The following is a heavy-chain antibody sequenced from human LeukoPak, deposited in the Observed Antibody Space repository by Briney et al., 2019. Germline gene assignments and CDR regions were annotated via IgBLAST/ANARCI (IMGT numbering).Heavy chain of an antibody. CDR3: AKDRLSGWEVLPGGFDY. V-gene: IGHV3-30*18. Sequence: GGSLRLSCAASGFTFSSYGMHWVRQAPGKGLEWVAVISYDGSNKYYADSVKGRFTISRDNSKNTLYLQMNSLRAEDTAVYYCAKDRLSGWEVLPGGFDYWGQGTLVTVSS. CDR2: ISYDGSNK. CDR1: GFTFSSYG. J-gene: IGHJ4*02. D-gene: IGHD1-26*01.